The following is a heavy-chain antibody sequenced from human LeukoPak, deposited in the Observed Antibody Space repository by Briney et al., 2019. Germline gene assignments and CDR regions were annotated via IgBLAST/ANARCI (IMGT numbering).Heavy chain of an antibody. CDR3: ARDLGEGELPTLVFDY. D-gene: IGHD1-26*01. V-gene: IGHV3-23*01. Sequence: GGSLRLSCSASGFTFRSYCMPWVRHAPGKGLVWVSSLSASIAYTYYTDSVKGRFTISRDNSKNTLYLQMNSLRAEDTAVYFWARDLGEGELPTLVFDYWGQGTLVTVSS. J-gene: IGHJ4*02. CDR1: GFTFRSYC. CDR2: LSASIAYT.